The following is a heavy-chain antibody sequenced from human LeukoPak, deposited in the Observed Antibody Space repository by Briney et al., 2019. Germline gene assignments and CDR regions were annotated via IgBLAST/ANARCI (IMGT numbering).Heavy chain of an antibody. V-gene: IGHV3-21*05. Sequence: GGSLRLSCAASGFTFSSYSMNWVRQAPGKGLEWVSYISSSSTYTNYADSVKGRFTISRDNAENSLYLQMNSLRAEDTAVYYCARDVYYGSGSYFFDYRGQGTLVTVSS. J-gene: IGHJ4*02. CDR2: ISSSSTYT. CDR1: GFTFSSYS. D-gene: IGHD3-10*01. CDR3: ARDVYYGSGSYFFDY.